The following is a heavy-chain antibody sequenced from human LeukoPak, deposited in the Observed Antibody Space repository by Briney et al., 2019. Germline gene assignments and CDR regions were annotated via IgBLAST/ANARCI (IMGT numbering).Heavy chain of an antibody. CDR1: GYTFTSYY. CDR3: AGSGYYLNWFDP. J-gene: IGHJ5*02. Sequence: ASVKVSCKASGYTFTSYYMHWVRQAPGQGLEWMGIINPSGGSTSYAQRFQGRVTMTRDTSTSTVYMELSSLRSEDTAVYYCAGSGYYLNWFDPWGQGTLVTVSS. V-gene: IGHV1-46*03. CDR2: INPSGGST. D-gene: IGHD3-22*01.